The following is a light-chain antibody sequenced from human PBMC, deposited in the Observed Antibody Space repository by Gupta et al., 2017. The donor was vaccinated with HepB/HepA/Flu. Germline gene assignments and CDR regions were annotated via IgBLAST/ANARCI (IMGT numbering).Light chain of an antibody. CDR2: DVT. CDR3: CSHVGFYRRV. Sequence: QSALTQPRSVSGSPGQSVTISCTGTSSDVGDYNYVSWYQQHPGKAPKIMIYDVTKRPSGVPDRFSGSKSGNTASLTISGLQAEDEADYYCCSHVGFYRRVFGGGTNLTVL. J-gene: IGLJ2*01. V-gene: IGLV2-11*01. CDR1: SSDVGDYNY.